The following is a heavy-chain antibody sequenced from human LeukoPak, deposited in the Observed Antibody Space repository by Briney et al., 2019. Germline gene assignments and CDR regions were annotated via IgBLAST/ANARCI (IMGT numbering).Heavy chain of an antibody. V-gene: IGHV3-48*01. J-gene: IGHJ4*02. D-gene: IGHD2-15*01. CDR2: ISSSGSAI. Sequence: GGSLRLSCAASGFPLSSYSINWVRQAPGKGLEWVSYISSSGSAIYYVDSVKGRFTVSRGNAKNSLFLQMNSPRAEDTAVYYCVRVKGSYFDYWGQGALVTVSS. CDR1: GFPLSSYS. CDR3: VRVKGSYFDY.